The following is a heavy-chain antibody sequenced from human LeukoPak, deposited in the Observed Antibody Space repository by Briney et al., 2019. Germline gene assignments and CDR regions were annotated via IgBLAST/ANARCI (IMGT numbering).Heavy chain of an antibody. V-gene: IGHV3-21*01. CDR1: GFTLSNYN. Sequence: GGSLRLSCAASGFTLSNYNMTWVRQAPGKGLEWVSSISSGSDYIYYADSVKGRFTISRDNAKNSLYLQMNSLRAEDTAVYYCARDLIVVAGPSDYWGQGTLVTVSS. J-gene: IGHJ4*02. D-gene: IGHD6-19*01. CDR3: ARDLIVVAGPSDY. CDR2: ISSGSDYI.